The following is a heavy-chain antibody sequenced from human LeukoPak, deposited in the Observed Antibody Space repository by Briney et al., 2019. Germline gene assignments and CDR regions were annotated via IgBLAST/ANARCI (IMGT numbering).Heavy chain of an antibody. CDR2: ITPSSGST. CDR3: ATDRRIVGATVFDY. J-gene: IGHJ4*02. Sequence: ASGKASRKASGYTFTSYYMHWGRQAPGHGLEWRGIITPSSGSTSYAQKFQGTVTMTRDTSTSTVHMEPRSLRSEDPAACNHATDRRIVGATVFDYWGQGTLVTVSS. V-gene: IGHV1-46*01. CDR1: GYTFTSYY. D-gene: IGHD1-26*01.